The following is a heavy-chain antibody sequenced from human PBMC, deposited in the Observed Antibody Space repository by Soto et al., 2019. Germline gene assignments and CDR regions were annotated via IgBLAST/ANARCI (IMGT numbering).Heavy chain of an antibody. CDR3: ARRYDASFDY. CDR2: IYYSGST. V-gene: IGHV4-59*01. Sequence: SETLSLTCTLSRGSISSYYRIWIGLPPGKGLEWIVYIYYSGSTNYNPSLKSRVSISVDTSKNQFSLKLSSVTSADTAVYYCARRYDASFDYWGQGILVTVS. J-gene: IGHJ4*02. CDR1: RGSISSYY. D-gene: IGHD3-3*01.